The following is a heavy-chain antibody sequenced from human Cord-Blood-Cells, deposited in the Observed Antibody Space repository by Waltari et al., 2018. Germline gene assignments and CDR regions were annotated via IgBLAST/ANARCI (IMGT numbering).Heavy chain of an antibody. J-gene: IGHJ4*02. V-gene: IGHV4-39*01. CDR1: GGSLTSRSYY. D-gene: IGHD1-1*01. CDR3: ARHWERDY. Sequence: QLQLQESGPGLVKPSETLSLTCTVSGGSLTSRSYYWGWIRQPPGKGLEWIGSIYYSGSTYYNPSLKSRVTISVDTSKNQFSLKLSSVTAADTAVYYCARHWERDYWGQGTLVTVSS. CDR2: IYYSGST.